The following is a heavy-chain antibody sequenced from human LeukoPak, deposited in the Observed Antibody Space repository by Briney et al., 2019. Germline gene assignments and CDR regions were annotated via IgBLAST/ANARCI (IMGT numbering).Heavy chain of an antibody. CDR2: INWNGGST. CDR3: ARGGSIAAAADYYYGMDV. J-gene: IGHJ6*02. CDR1: GFTFDDYG. Sequence: GGSLRPSCAASGFTFDDYGMSWVRQAPGKGLEWVSGINWNGGSTGYADSVKGRFTISRDNAKNSLYLQMNSLRAEDTALYHCARGGSIAAAADYYYGMDVWGQGTTVTVSS. V-gene: IGHV3-20*01. D-gene: IGHD6-13*01.